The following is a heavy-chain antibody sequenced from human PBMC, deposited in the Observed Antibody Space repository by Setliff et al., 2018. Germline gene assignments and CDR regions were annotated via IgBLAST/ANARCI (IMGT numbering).Heavy chain of an antibody. V-gene: IGHV3-33*08. CDR3: AREVYGGVKSGGFDV. Sequence: PGGSLRLSCAASGFIFGDCALTWVRQAPGKGLEWVAVVWYGGSNEDYADSVMGRFTISRDDSKNTLYLQMNSLRAEDMAVYYCAREVYGGVKSGGFDVWGQGTMVTVSS. CDR1: GFIFGDCA. J-gene: IGHJ3*01. D-gene: IGHD4-17*01. CDR2: VWYGGSNE.